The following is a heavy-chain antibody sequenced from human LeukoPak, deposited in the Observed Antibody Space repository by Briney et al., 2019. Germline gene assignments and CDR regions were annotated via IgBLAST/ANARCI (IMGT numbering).Heavy chain of an antibody. J-gene: IGHJ5*02. CDR1: GYSISSGYY. D-gene: IGHD3-10*01. Sequence: SETLSLTCTVSGYSISSGYYWGWIRQPPGKGLEWTGSIDHSGSTYYNPSLKSRITISVDTSKNQFSLKLSSVTAADTAVYYCARGQYYYGSGRFDPWGQGTLVTVSS. CDR3: ARGQYYYGSGRFDP. V-gene: IGHV4-38-2*02. CDR2: IDHSGST.